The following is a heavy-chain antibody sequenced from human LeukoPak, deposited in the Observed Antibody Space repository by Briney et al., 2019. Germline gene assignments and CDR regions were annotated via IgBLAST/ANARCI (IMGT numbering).Heavy chain of an antibody. CDR2: VYYTGST. CDR3: ARRAYDTSGYYSG. D-gene: IGHD3-22*01. Sequence: SETLSLTCTVSGSSISNYYWSWIRQPPGKGLEWIGYVYYTGSTDYNPSLKSRVTISLDTSKNQFSLRLSSVTAADTAIYYYARRAYDTSGYYSGWGQGTLVTVSS. CDR1: GSSISNYY. V-gene: IGHV4-59*01. J-gene: IGHJ4*02.